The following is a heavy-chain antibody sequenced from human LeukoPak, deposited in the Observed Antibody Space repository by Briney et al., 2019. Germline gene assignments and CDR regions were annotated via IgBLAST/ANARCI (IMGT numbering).Heavy chain of an antibody. CDR2: IWTDGGA. CDR1: GGSISSYY. CDR3: ARGGDSRGYQFKGFDY. D-gene: IGHD3-22*01. J-gene: IGHJ4*02. Sequence: SETLSLTCTVSGGSISSYYWSWIRQPAGKGLEWIGRIWTDGGASYKPSLKSRVTISVDTSKNQFSLRLSSVTAADTAVYYCARGGDSRGYQFKGFDYWGQGTLVTVSS. V-gene: IGHV4-4*07.